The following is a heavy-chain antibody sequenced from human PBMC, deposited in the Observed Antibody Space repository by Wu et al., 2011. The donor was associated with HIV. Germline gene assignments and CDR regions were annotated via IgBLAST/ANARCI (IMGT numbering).Heavy chain of an antibody. J-gene: IGHJ4*02. CDR3: ARPYCSGGNCLGFDY. D-gene: IGHD2-15*01. Sequence: QLVQSGAEVKKPGASLKVSCKASGYTFTNYYIHWVRQAPGQGLEWMGIIDPSDGRAVPAQKFQGRVTLTRDTSITTAYMELSRLRSDDTAVYYCARPYCSGGNCLGFDYWGQGTLITVSS. CDR2: IDPSDGRA. V-gene: IGHV1-46*01. CDR1: GYTFTNYY.